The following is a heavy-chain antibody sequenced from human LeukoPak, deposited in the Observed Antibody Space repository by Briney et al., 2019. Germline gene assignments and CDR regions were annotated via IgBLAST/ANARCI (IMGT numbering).Heavy chain of an antibody. CDR2: MNPNSGNT. CDR1: GYTFTSYD. D-gene: IGHD1-26*01. Sequence: ASVKVSCKASGYTFTSYDINWVRQATGQGLEWMGWMNPNSGNTGYEQKFQGRVTFTRNTSISTVYMELSSLRSEDTAVYYCARDPGSGVVGATWFDPWGQGTLVTVSS. CDR3: ARDPGSGVVGATWFDP. J-gene: IGHJ5*02. V-gene: IGHV1-8*03.